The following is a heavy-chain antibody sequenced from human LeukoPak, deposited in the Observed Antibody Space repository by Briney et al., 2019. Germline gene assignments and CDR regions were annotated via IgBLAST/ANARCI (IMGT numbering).Heavy chain of an antibody. CDR1: GFTFGDYA. CDR2: IRSKAYGCTT. J-gene: IGHJ6*04. V-gene: IGHV3-49*04. CDR3: TRGADYYYYYGMDV. Sequence: GGSLRLSCTASGFTFGDYAMSWVRQAPGKGLEGVGFIRSKAYGCTTEYAASVKGRFTISRDDSKSIAYLQMNSLKTEDTAVYYCTRGADYYYYYGMDVWGKGTTVTVSS.